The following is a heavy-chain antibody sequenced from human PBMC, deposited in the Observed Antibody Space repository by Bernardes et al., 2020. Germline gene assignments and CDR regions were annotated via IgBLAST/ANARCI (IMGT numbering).Heavy chain of an antibody. D-gene: IGHD6-19*01. CDR3: ARADDSSAWFLAYFDY. CDR1: GFTFSNYP. CDR2: VSYDGTNE. V-gene: IGHV3-30*09. J-gene: IGHJ4*02. Sequence: GGSLRLSCAASGFTFSNYPMHWVRQAPGKGLEWVAVVSYDGTNEHYADSVKGRFAISRDNSKNTLFLYLDSVRTDDTAVYYCARADDSSAWFLAYFDYWGQGSLVTVSS.